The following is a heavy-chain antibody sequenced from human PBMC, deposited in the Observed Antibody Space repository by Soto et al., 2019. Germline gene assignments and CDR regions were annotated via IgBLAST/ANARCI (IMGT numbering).Heavy chain of an antibody. J-gene: IGHJ4*02. V-gene: IGHV5-51*01. Sequence: GESLKISCKGSGYRFTNYWIGWVRQMPGKGLEWMGIIYPGDSDTRYSPSFQGQVTISADKSISTAYLQWSSLKASDTAMYYCARDYCSGNTCYEFDYWGQGTQVTVSS. CDR2: IYPGDSDT. D-gene: IGHD2-15*01. CDR3: ARDYCSGNTCYEFDY. CDR1: GYRFTNYW.